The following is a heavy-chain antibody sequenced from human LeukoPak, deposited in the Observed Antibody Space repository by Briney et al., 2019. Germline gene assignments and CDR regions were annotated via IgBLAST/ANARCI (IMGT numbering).Heavy chain of an antibody. CDR2: ITTSIDII. D-gene: IGHD3-16*01. J-gene: IGHJ4*02. V-gene: IGHV3-48*02. CDR1: GFTLSSYN. Sequence: PGGSLRLSCAASGFTLSSYNMNWVRQAPGKGLEWISYITTSIDIISYADSVKGRFTISRDNATNSLYLQMDSLRDEDTAVYYCVRDHDYYFGYWGQGIPVTVS. CDR3: VRDHDYYFGY.